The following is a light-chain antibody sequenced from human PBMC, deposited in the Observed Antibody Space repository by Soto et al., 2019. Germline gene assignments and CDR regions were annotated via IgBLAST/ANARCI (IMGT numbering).Light chain of an antibody. CDR3: QQYGSSPPLYT. J-gene: IGKJ2*01. Sequence: PGERATLSCRASQSVTSNYLAWSQQKPGQAPRLLIYAASSRATGIPDRFTGSGSGTDFTLTISRLEPEDFAVYSCQQYGSSPPLYTFGQGTKLEIK. CDR2: AAS. CDR1: QSVTSNY. V-gene: IGKV3-20*01.